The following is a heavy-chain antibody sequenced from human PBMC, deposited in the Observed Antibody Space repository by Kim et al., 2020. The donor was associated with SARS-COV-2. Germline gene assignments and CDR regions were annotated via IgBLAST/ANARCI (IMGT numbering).Heavy chain of an antibody. V-gene: IGHV3-13*01. CDR3: ARGGSSGYSYWYFDL. D-gene: IGHD3-22*01. CDR2: IGTAGDT. J-gene: IGHJ2*01. Sequence: GGSLRLSCAASGFTFSSYDMHWVRQATGKGLEWVSAIGTAGDTYYPGSVKGRFTISRENAKNSLYLQMNSLRAGDTALYYCARGGSSGYSYWYFDLWGRGTLVTVSS. CDR1: GFTFSSYD.